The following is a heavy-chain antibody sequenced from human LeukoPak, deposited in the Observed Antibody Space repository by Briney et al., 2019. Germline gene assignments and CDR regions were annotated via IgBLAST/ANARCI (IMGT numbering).Heavy chain of an antibody. Sequence: ASVKVSCKASGYTFTSYGISWVRQAPGQGLEWMGWISAYNGNTNYAQKLQGRVTMTTDTSTSTAYMELRSLRSGDTAVYYCAREKDGGPKGVWFDPWGQGTLVTVSS. CDR2: ISAYNGNT. V-gene: IGHV1-18*01. D-gene: IGHD2-8*01. CDR1: GYTFTSYG. CDR3: AREKDGGPKGVWFDP. J-gene: IGHJ5*02.